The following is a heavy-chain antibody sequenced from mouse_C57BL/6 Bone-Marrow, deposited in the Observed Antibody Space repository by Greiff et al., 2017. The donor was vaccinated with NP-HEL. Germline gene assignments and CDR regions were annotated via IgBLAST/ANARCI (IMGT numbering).Heavy chain of an antibody. J-gene: IGHJ4*01. CDR1: GYSITSGYY. V-gene: IGHV3-6*01. Sequence: EVQLQESGPGLVKPSQSLSLTCSVTGYSITSGYYWNWIRQFPGNKLEWMGYISYDGSNNYNPSLKNRISITRDTSKNQFFLKLNSVTTEDTATYYCAREFGGDYWGQGTSVTVSS. CDR3: AREFGGDY. CDR2: ISYDGSN.